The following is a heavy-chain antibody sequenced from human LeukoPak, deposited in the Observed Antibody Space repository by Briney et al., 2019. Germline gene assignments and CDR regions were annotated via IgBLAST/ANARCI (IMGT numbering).Heavy chain of an antibody. CDR1: GYTFTGYY. V-gene: IGHV1-2*02. D-gene: IGHD5-24*01. J-gene: IGHJ4*02. CDR2: INPNSGGT. Sequence: ASVKVSCKASGYTFTGYYMHWVRQAPGQGLEWMGWINPNSGGTNYAQKFQGRVTMTRDTSISTAYMELSRLRSDDTAVYYCARVGRYGYNLEYFDCWGQGTLVTVSS. CDR3: ARVGRYGYNLEYFDC.